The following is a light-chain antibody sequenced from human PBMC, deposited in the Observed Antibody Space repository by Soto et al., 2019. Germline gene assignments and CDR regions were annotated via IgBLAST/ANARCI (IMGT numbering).Light chain of an antibody. J-gene: IGKJ1*01. CDR3: QQYNNWPRT. CDR1: QPIGNK. CDR2: GAS. Sequence: EIVLAESPATLSVAPGERVTISCRATQPIGNKLAWYLQRLGRAPRLLIYGASTRATGIPARFSGSGSRTEFTLTISSLQSEDFAVYFCQQYNNWPRTFGHGTKVHIK. V-gene: IGKV3-15*01.